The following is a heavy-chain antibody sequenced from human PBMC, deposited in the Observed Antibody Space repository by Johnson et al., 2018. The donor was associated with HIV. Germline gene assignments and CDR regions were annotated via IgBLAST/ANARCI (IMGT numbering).Heavy chain of an antibody. J-gene: IGHJ3*02. Sequence: QVQLVESGGRVVQPGRSLRLSCAASGFTFNSYGMHWVRQAPGKGLEWVAVIWYDGTNKYYADSVKGRFTISRDNSKNTLYLQMNSLRTEDTAVYYCARGRYYDSGSYLDDAFDIWGQGTMVTVSS. D-gene: IGHD3-10*01. V-gene: IGHV3-33*01. CDR3: ARGRYYDSGSYLDDAFDI. CDR2: IWYDGTNK. CDR1: GFTFNSYG.